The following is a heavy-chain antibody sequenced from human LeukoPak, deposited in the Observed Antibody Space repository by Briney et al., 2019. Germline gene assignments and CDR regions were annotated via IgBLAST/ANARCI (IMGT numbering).Heavy chain of an antibody. CDR3: ARSYYYYYGMDV. Sequence: SETLSFTCTVSGGSISSGDYCWSWIRQPPGKGLEWIGYIYYSGSTYYNPSLKSRVTISVDTSKNQFSLKLSSVTAADTAVYYCARSYYYYYGMDVWGQGTTVTVSS. CDR1: GGSISSGDYC. CDR2: IYYSGST. J-gene: IGHJ6*02. V-gene: IGHV4-30-4*01.